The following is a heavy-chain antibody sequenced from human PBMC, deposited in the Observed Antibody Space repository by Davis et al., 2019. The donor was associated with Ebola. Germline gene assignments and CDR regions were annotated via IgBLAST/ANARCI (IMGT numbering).Heavy chain of an antibody. Sequence: PGGSLRLSCAASGFTFDDYTMHWVRQAPGKGLEWVSLISWDGGSTYYADSVKGRFTISRDNSKNSLYLQMNSLRTEDTALYYCAKDNKGQRITGTPDYWGQGTLVTVSS. J-gene: IGHJ4*02. D-gene: IGHD1-7*01. CDR2: ISWDGGST. CDR3: AKDNKGQRITGTPDY. V-gene: IGHV3-43*01. CDR1: GFTFDDYT.